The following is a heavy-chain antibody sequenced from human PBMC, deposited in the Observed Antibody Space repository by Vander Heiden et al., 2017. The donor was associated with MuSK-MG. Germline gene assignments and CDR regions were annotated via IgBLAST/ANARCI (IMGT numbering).Heavy chain of an antibody. V-gene: IGHV1-69*04. CDR3: AGAGLFCSGGSCYSGGYFDY. D-gene: IGHD2-15*01. J-gene: IGHJ4*02. CDR1: GGPFSSYA. CDR2: IIPILDIA. Sequence: QVQLVQSGAEVKKPGSSVKVSCKASGGPFSSYAIRGVRQAPGQGLEWMGRIIPILDIANYTQKFQGRVTITADKSTSTAYMERSSLRSEDTAVYYCAGAGLFCSGGSCYSGGYFDYWGQGTLVTVSS.